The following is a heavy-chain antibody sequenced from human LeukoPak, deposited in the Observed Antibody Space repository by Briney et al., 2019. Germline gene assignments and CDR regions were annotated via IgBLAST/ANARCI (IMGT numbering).Heavy chain of an antibody. CDR1: GVTVSRNY. CDR3: ARAAWIDYYYYMDV. V-gene: IGHV3-53*01. D-gene: IGHD2-2*03. J-gene: IGHJ6*03. Sequence: GGSLRLSCAASGVTVSRNYMTWVRQAPGKGLEWVSVIYSSGTTYYADSVKGRFTISRDNSKNTLYLQMNSLRAEDTAVYYCARAAWIDYYYYMDVWGKGTTVTISS. CDR2: IYSSGTT.